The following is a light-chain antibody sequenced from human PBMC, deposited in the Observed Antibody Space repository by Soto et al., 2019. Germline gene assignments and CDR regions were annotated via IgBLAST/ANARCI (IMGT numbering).Light chain of an antibody. CDR3: AAWDDSLNGRV. CDR2: SNS. V-gene: IGLV1-44*01. CDR1: SSNIGSNT. Sequence: SALAQPPSASGTPGQRVTISCSGSSSNIGSNTVNWYQHLPGTAPKLLIYSNSQRPSGVPDRFSGSKSGTSASLAISGLQSEDEADYSCAAWDDSLNGRVFGTGTKVTVL. J-gene: IGLJ1*01.